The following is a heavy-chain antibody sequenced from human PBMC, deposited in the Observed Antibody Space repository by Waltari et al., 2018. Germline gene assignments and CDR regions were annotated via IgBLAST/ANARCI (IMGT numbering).Heavy chain of an antibody. CDR1: GFTFDDYT. CDR2: ISWDGGST. CDR3: ARDLGLRYFDWLGNWFDP. Sequence: EVQLVESGGVVVQPGGSLRLSCAASGFTFDDYTMHWVRQAPGKGLEWVSLISWDGGSTYYADSVKGRFTISRDNSKNSLYLQMNSLRTEDTALYYCARDLGLRYFDWLGNWFDPWGQGTLVTVSS. J-gene: IGHJ5*02. D-gene: IGHD3-9*01. V-gene: IGHV3-43*01.